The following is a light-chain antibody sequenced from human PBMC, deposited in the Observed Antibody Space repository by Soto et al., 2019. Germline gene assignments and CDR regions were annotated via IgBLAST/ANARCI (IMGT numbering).Light chain of an antibody. V-gene: IGKV3D-15*01. Sequence: MTQSPSTLSASVGDRVTLSCRASQSVGSKLAWYQQRPGQAPRLLIYDASNRATGIPARFSGSGSGTEFSLTISSLQSEDFAVYSCQQYGDWPGAFGGGTKVDIK. CDR2: DAS. J-gene: IGKJ4*01. CDR3: QQYGDWPGA. CDR1: QSVGSK.